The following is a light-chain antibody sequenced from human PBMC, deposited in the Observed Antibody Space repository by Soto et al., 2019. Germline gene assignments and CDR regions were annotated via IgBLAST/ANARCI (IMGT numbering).Light chain of an antibody. V-gene: IGKV3-15*01. J-gene: IGKJ5*01. CDR2: SGS. CDR3: QQYNNWPPIT. CDR1: QIVRDN. Sequence: DIVITQSPAALSVSPGERATLSCRARQIVRDNIAWYQQKPGQAPRLLIYSGSTRATGVPARFSGSGSGTEFTLTISSLQSDDFAVYYCQQYNNWPPITFGQGTRLEIK.